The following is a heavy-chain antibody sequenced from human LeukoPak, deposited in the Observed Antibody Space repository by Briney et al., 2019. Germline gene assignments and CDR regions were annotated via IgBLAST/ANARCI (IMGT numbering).Heavy chain of an antibody. J-gene: IGHJ4*02. Sequence: GASVKVSCKASGYPFTTYDINWVRQAPGQGLEWMGWSSAYNGNTNYAQKFQGRVTMTTDTSTSTAYMEVRSLRSDDTAVYYCTRDLGVDTTMIFFDYWGQGSLVTVSS. D-gene: IGHD5-18*01. CDR1: GYPFTTYD. V-gene: IGHV1-18*01. CDR2: SSAYNGNT. CDR3: TRDLGVDTTMIFFDY.